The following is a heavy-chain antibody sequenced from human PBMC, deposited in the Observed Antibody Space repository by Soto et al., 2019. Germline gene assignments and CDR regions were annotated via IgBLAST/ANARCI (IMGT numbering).Heavy chain of an antibody. J-gene: IGHJ6*02. CDR1: GYTFTGYY. CDR3: ARGITGTKEGFYYYYGMDV. Sequence: ASVKVSCKASGYTFTGYYMHWVRQAPGQGLEWMGWINPNSGGTNYAQKFQGWVTMTRDTSISTAYMELSRLRSDDTAVYYCARGITGTKEGFYYYYGMDVWGQGTTVPVSS. V-gene: IGHV1-2*04. D-gene: IGHD1-7*01. CDR2: INPNSGGT.